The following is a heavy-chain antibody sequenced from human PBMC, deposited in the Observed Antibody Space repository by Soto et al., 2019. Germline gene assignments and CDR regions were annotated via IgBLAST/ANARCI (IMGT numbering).Heavy chain of an antibody. CDR2: INHSGST. J-gene: IGHJ6*02. Sequence: PSETLSLTCAVYGGSFSGYYWSWIRQPPGKGLEWIGEINHSGSTNYNPSLKSRVTISVDTSKNQFSLKLSSVTAADTAVYYCARQGLRAVYYGMDVWGQGTTVTVSS. D-gene: IGHD2-21*01. CDR3: ARQGLRAVYYGMDV. CDR1: GGSFSGYY. V-gene: IGHV4-34*01.